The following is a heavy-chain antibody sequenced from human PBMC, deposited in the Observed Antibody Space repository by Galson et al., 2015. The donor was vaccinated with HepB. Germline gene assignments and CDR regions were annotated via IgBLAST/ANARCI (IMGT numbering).Heavy chain of an antibody. CDR3: AKEALPDYGGVTGFHF. CDR2: IWYDGSKK. CDR1: GFTFRSFG. D-gene: IGHD4-23*01. Sequence: SLRPSCAASGFTFRSFGMHWVRQAPGKGLEWLAVIWYDGSKKYYTDSVKGRFTISKDTSKNTLYLQMDSLRVEDTAVYYCAKEALPDYGGVTGFHFWGQGTLVTVSS. J-gene: IGHJ4*02. V-gene: IGHV3-33*06.